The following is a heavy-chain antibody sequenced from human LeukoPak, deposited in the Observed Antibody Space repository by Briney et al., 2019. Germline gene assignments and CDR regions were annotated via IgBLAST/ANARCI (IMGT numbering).Heavy chain of an antibody. CDR3: ARDPGTDYDFWSGYRGYSGMDV. CDR2: ISAYNGNT. Sequence: ASVKVSCKASGYTFTSYGISWVRQAPGQGLEWMGWISAYNGNTNYAQKLQGRVTMTTDTSTSTAYMELRSLRSDDTAVYYCARDPGTDYDFWSGYRGYSGMDVWGQGTTVTVSS. CDR1: GYTFTSYG. V-gene: IGHV1-18*01. J-gene: IGHJ6*02. D-gene: IGHD3-3*01.